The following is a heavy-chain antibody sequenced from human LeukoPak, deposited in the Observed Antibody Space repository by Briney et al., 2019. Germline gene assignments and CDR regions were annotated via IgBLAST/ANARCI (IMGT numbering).Heavy chain of an antibody. Sequence: GGSLRPSCAASGNYWMHWVRQAPGKGLVWVSHINGDGSWTTYADSVKGRFTISKDNAKNTVYLQMNNLRAEDTAVYYCVSFYETYWGRGTLVTVSS. J-gene: IGHJ4*02. CDR2: INGDGSWT. CDR3: VSFYETY. V-gene: IGHV3-74*01. CDR1: GNYW. D-gene: IGHD2-2*01.